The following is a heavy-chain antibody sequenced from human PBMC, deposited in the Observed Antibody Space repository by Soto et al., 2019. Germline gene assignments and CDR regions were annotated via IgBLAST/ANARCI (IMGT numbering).Heavy chain of an antibody. J-gene: IGHJ4*02. CDR3: ATLYFYDTPYFDY. D-gene: IGHD3-22*01. V-gene: IGHV1-24*01. CDR2: FDPEDGET. Sequence: VASVKVSCKVSGYTLTELSMHWVRQAPGKGLEWMGGFDPEDGETIYAQKFQGRVTMTEDTSTDTAYMELSSLRSEDTAVYYCATLYFYDTPYFDYWGQGTLVTVSS. CDR1: GYTLTELS.